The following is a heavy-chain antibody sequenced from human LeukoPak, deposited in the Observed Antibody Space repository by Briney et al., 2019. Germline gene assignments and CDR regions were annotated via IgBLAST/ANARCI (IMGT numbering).Heavy chain of an antibody. D-gene: IGHD3-10*01. Sequence: VASVKVSCKASGGTFSSYAISWVRQAPGQGLEWMGGIIPILGTANYAQKFQGRVTITADESTSTAYMELSSLRSEDTAVYYCARERERGPMVRGVITYYYYYMDVWGKGTTVTVSS. J-gene: IGHJ6*03. CDR1: GGTFSSYA. CDR3: ARERERGPMVRGVITYYYYYMDV. CDR2: IIPILGTA. V-gene: IGHV1-69*13.